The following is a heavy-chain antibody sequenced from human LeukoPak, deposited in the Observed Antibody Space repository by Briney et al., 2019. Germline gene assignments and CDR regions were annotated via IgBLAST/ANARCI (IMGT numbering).Heavy chain of an antibody. CDR1: GYSISSGYY. D-gene: IGHD3-9*01. CDR2: IYYSGST. CDR3: ARVSRRLNYDILTGYPYYFDY. Sequence: ASETLSLTCTVSGYSISSGYYWDWIRQPPGKGLEWIGYIYYSGSTNYNPSLKSRVTISVDTSKNQFSLKLSSVTAADTAVYYCARVSRRLNYDILTGYPYYFDYWGQGTLVTVSS. V-gene: IGHV4-61*01. J-gene: IGHJ4*02.